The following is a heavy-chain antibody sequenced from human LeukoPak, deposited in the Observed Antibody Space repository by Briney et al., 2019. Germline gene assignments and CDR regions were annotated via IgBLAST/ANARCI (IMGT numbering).Heavy chain of an antibody. CDR1: GFTFSSYW. J-gene: IGHJ4*02. D-gene: IGHD6-13*01. Sequence: PGGSLRLSCVGSGFTFSSYWVNWVRQSPGKGLEWVSSISSSSSYIYYADSVKGRFTTSRDNAKNSLYLQMHSLRAEDTAVYYCARGSWGRNFDYWGQGTLVTVSS. CDR2: ISSSSSYI. V-gene: IGHV3-21*01. CDR3: ARGSWGRNFDY.